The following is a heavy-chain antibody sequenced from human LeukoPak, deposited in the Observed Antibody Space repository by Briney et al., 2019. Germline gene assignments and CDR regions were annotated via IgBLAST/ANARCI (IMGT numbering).Heavy chain of an antibody. J-gene: IGHJ4*02. CDR2: ISSSGSTI. CDR3: ASFATYGYSYGYYFDY. V-gene: IGHV3-48*03. Sequence: GGSLRLSCAASGFTFSSYEMNWVRQAPGKGLEWVSYISSSGSTIYYADSVKGRFTISRDNAKNSLYLQMNSLRAEDTAVYYCASFATYGYSYGYYFDYWGQGTLVTVSS. CDR1: GFTFSSYE. D-gene: IGHD5-18*01.